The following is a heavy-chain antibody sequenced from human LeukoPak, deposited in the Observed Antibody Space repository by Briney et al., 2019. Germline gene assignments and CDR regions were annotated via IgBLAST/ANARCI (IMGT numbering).Heavy chain of an antibody. D-gene: IGHD3-16*01. CDR3: ARAIGRKRALDY. J-gene: IGHJ4*02. Sequence: GGSLRLSCVVSGFTFSSCSMNWVRQAPGKGLEWVSVIYSGGSTYYADSVKGRFTISRDNSKNTLYLQMNSLRAEDTAVYYCARAIGRKRALDYWGQGTLVTVSS. CDR2: IYSGGST. CDR1: GFTFSSCS. V-gene: IGHV3-53*01.